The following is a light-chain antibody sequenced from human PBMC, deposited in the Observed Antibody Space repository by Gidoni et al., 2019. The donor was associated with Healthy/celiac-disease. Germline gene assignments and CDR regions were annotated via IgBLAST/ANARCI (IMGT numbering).Light chain of an antibody. Sequence: SYELTQPPSVSVSPGQTASITCSGEKLGDKYACWYHQKPGQSPVLVIYQDSKRPSGIPERFSGSNSGNTATLIISGTQAMDEADYYCQAWDSSTAKVVFGGGTKLTVL. V-gene: IGLV3-1*01. CDR1: KLGDKY. CDR2: QDS. J-gene: IGLJ2*01. CDR3: QAWDSSTAKVV.